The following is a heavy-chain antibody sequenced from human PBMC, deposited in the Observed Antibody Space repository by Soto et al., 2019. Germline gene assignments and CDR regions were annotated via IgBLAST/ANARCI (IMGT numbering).Heavy chain of an antibody. CDR2: IYYSGST. CDR3: AREGWRHIDY. D-gene: IGHD3-3*01. J-gene: IGHJ4*02. V-gene: IGHV4-4*08. Sequence: QVQLQESGPGLAKPSETLSLTCTVSGGSISTYYWSWIRQPPGKGLEWIGYIYYSGSTNYNPSLTSRVTKAVDTYKNQFTMKLSSVHDADTAVYYCAREGWRHIDYWGQGTLVTVSS. CDR1: GGSISTYY.